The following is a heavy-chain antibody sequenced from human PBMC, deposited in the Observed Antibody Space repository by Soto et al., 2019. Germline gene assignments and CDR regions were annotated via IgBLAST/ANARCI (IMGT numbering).Heavy chain of an antibody. CDR3: ARGRAAADPYYFDY. D-gene: IGHD6-13*01. CDR2: INHSGST. J-gene: IGHJ4*02. Sequence: TCAVYGGSFSGYYWSWIRQPPGKGLEWIGEINHSGSTNYNPSLKSRVTISVDTSKNQFSLKLSSVTAADTAVYYCARGRAAADPYYFDYWGQGTLVTVSS. V-gene: IGHV4-34*01. CDR1: GGSFSGYY.